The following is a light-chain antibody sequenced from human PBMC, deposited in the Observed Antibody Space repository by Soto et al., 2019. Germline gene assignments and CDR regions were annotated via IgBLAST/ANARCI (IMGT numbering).Light chain of an antibody. CDR1: QSISSW. CDR3: QQYTNFPLT. J-gene: IGKJ4*01. CDR2: EAS. V-gene: IGKV1-5*01. Sequence: DIQMTQSPSTLSASVGDRFTITCRASQSISSWLAWYQQKPGKAPKLLIHEASRLESGVPSRFSGSESGTEFTLTISGLHAEDFATYYCQQYTNFPLTFGGGTKVEIK.